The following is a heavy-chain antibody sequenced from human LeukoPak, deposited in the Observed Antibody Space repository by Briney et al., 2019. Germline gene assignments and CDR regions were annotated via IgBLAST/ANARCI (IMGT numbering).Heavy chain of an antibody. V-gene: IGHV1-8*01. Sequence: ASVKVSCKASGYTFTSYDINWVRQATGQGLEWMGWMNPNSGNTNYAQKFQDRVTMTTDTSTSTAYMELRSLRSDDTAVYYCARSDAGRYFDLDYWGQGTLVTVSS. CDR2: MNPNSGNT. CDR3: ARSDAGRYFDLDY. D-gene: IGHD3-9*01. J-gene: IGHJ4*02. CDR1: GYTFTSYD.